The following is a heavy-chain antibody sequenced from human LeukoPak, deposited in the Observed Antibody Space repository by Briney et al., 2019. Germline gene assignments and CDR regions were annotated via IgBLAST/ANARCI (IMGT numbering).Heavy chain of an antibody. CDR1: GFTFSSYA. J-gene: IGHJ4*02. V-gene: IGHV3-23*01. Sequence: GGSLRLSCAASGFTFSSYAMSWVRQAPGKGLEWVSAISGSGGSTYYADSVKGRFTISRDNSKNTLYLQMNSLRAEDTAVYYCTRGGAAAPPSRWGQGTLVTVSS. D-gene: IGHD6-13*01. CDR3: TRGGAAAPPSR. CDR2: ISGSGGST.